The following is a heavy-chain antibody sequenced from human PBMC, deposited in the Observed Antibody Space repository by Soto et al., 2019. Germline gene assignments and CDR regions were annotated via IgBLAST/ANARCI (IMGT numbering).Heavy chain of an antibody. J-gene: IGHJ3*02. D-gene: IGHD2-8*01. CDR1: GFTFSSYD. CDR3: VKGLYCISGACYPSPYAFFDI. V-gene: IGHV3-30*18. CDR2: ISYDGSSE. Sequence: PGGSLRLSCAASGFTFSSYDIHWVRQAPGKGLEWVALISYDGSSEKYADSVRGRFTISRDNSKNTLSLKMNSLRAEDTAIYNWVKGLYCISGACYPSPYAFFDIWGKGTTVTVSS.